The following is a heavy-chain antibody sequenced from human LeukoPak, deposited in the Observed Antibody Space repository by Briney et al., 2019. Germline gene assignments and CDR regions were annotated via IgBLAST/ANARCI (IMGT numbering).Heavy chain of an antibody. V-gene: IGHV3-66*02. CDR3: ARGEDLDFWSGSPMDV. CDR2: IYSGGSI. J-gene: IGHJ6*03. Sequence: GGSLRLSCAASGFTVSFNYMSWVRQAPGKGLEWVSVIYSGGSIYYADSVKGRFTISRDNSKNTLYLQMNGLRAEDTAVYYCARGEDLDFWSGSPMDVWGKGTTVTVSS. CDR1: GFTVSFNY. D-gene: IGHD3-3*01.